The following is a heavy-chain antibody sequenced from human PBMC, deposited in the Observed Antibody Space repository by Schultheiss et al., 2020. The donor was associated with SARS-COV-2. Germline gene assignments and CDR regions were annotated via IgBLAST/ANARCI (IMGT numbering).Heavy chain of an antibody. D-gene: IGHD6-13*01. CDR3: ARALYSSTLYFDY. CDR1: GYTFSSYW. J-gene: IGHJ4*02. V-gene: IGHV5-51*01. CDR2: IYPGDSDS. Sequence: GESLKISCKGSGYTFSSYWIGWVRQMPGKGLEWLGIIYPGDSDSRYRPSFQGRVTISADKSISTAYLQWSSLKASDTAMYYSARALYSSTLYFDYWGLGTLVTVSS.